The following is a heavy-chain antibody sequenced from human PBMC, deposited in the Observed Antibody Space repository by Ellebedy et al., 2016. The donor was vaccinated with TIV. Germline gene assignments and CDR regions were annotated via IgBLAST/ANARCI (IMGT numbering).Heavy chain of an antibody. V-gene: IGHV1-69*13. Sequence: AASVKVSCKASGGTFSSYAISWVRQAPGQGLEWMGGIIPIFGTANYAQKFQGRVTITADESTSTAYMELSSLRSEDTAVYYCARGGNIVVVGMFDPWGQGTLVTVSS. CDR3: ARGGNIVVVGMFDP. CDR2: IIPIFGTA. J-gene: IGHJ5*02. CDR1: GGTFSSYA. D-gene: IGHD2-21*01.